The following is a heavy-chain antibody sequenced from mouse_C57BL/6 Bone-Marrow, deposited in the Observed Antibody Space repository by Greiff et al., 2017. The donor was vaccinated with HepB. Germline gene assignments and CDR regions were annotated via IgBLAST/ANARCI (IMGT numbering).Heavy chain of an antibody. CDR1: GFTFTDYY. D-gene: IGHD2-10*01. J-gene: IGHJ4*01. Sequence: EVKLVESGGGLVQPGGSLSLSCAASGFTFTDYYMSWVRQPPGTALAWLGFIRNTANGYTTEYSASVKGRFTISRDNYQSILYRQMNALRAEDSATDYCARSFYGNCGGDAMDYWGQGTSVTVSS. V-gene: IGHV7-3*01. CDR2: IRNTANGYTT. CDR3: ARSFYGNCGGDAMDY.